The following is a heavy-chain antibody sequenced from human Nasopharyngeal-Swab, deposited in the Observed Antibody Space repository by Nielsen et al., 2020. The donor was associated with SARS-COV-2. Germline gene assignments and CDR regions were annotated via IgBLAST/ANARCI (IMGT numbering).Heavy chain of an antibody. CDR2: IIPIFGTA. CDR3: ARVPYYYGSGSHWGY. D-gene: IGHD3-10*01. Sequence: WVRQAPGQGLEWMGGIIPIFGTANYAQKFQGRVTITADESTSTAYMELSSLRSEDTAVYYCARVPYYYGSGSHWGYWGQGTLGTVSS. V-gene: IGHV1-69*01. J-gene: IGHJ4*02.